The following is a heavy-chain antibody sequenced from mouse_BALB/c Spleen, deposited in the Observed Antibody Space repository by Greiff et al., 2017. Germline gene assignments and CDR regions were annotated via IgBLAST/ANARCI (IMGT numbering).Heavy chain of an antibody. Sequence: VQLQQSGAELVKPGASVKLSCTASGFNIKDTYMHWVKQRPEQGLEWIGRIDPANGNTKYDPKFQGKATITADTSSNTAYLQLSSLTSEDTAVYYCAGGLCDYGMDYWGQGTSVTVSS. CDR2: IDPANGNT. CDR1: GFNIKDTY. V-gene: IGHV14-3*02. D-gene: IGHD2-4*01. J-gene: IGHJ4*01. CDR3: AGGLCDYGMDY.